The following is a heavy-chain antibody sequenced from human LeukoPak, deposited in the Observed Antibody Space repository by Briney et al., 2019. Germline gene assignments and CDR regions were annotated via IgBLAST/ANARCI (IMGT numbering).Heavy chain of an antibody. V-gene: IGHV3-74*01. CDR2: IRGYWHDT. CDR3: ASDRVLGSGSLDN. D-gene: IGHD3-10*01. CDR1: GLRFRDLW. Sequence: GGALRLSCTASGLRFRDLWMHGLREAPGKGLVWVSRIRGYWHDTTYAPSVKGRFTISRDNAQNTLYLQMNSLRAEDTAVYYCASDRVLGSGSLDNWGQGTLVTVSS. J-gene: IGHJ4*02.